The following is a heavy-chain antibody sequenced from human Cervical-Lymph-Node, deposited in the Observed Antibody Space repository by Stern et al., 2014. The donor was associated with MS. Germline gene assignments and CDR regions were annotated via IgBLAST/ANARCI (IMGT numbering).Heavy chain of an antibody. CDR1: GGSISSGYHY. CDR3: ARGGWGGTYFFDY. J-gene: IGHJ4*02. Sequence: VQLEESGPGLVKPSQTLSLTCSVSGGSISSGYHYWSWIRKHPGKGLEWIGYSHYSGKTYHNPYLKMRLNIAVDTYNNKFSMQMSSVTAADTAVYYCARGGWGGTYFFDYWGQGTLVTVSS. V-gene: IGHV4-31*03. CDR2: SHYSGKT. D-gene: IGHD1-26*01.